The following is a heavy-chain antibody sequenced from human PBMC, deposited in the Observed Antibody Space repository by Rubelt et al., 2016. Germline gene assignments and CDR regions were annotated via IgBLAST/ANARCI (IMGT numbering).Heavy chain of an antibody. CDR2: IKNKGDGGTI. Sequence: EVQLVESGGGVVKPGGSLRLSCAASGFTFSTAWMSWVCQAPGKGLEWVGRIKNKGDGGTIDSTAPVKGRFTISRDDSESLAYLRTDSLGTEDTAVYYCTREARVTTSGVFLQDAFEVWGQGTMLTVSS. J-gene: IGHJ3*01. D-gene: IGHD3-3*01. V-gene: IGHV3-15*01. CDR1: GFTFSTAW. CDR3: TREARVTTSGVFLQDAFEV.